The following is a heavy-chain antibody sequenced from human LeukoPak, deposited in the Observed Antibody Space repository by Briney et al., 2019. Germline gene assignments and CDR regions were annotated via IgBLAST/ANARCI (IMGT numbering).Heavy chain of an antibody. CDR2: ISWNSGSI. Sequence: SGGSLRLSCAASGFTFDDYAMHWVRHAPGKGLEWVSGISWNSGSIGYADSVKGRFTISRDNAKNSLYLQMNSLRAEDMALYYCAKSAGSVAGPHDAFDIWGQGTMVTVSS. V-gene: IGHV3-9*03. CDR3: AKSAGSVAGPHDAFDI. CDR1: GFTFDDYA. D-gene: IGHD6-19*01. J-gene: IGHJ3*02.